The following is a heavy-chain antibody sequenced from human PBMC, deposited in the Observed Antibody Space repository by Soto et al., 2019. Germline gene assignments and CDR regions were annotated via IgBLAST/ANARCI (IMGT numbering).Heavy chain of an antibody. Sequence: QVQLQESGPGLVKPSGTLSLTCAVSGGSISTSNWWSWVRQPPGKGLEWIGEVYRTGSTNYNPSLESRVIVSVAKSKSQFSLKLTSVPAADTAGYYCARARATIAAAAIFDCWGQGTLVTVSS. CDR2: VYRTGST. D-gene: IGHD6-13*01. J-gene: IGHJ4*02. CDR1: GGSISTSNW. V-gene: IGHV4-4*02. CDR3: ARARATIAAAAIFDC.